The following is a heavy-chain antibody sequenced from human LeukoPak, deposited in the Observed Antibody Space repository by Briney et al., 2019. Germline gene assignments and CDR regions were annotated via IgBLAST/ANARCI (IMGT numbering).Heavy chain of an antibody. D-gene: IGHD1-26*01. CDR2: IYSSGST. V-gene: IGHV4-39*07. Sequence: PSETLSLTCTVSGGSISSSSYYWGWIRQPPGKGLEWIGSIYSSGSTDYNPSLKSRVTISIDTSKNQFSLKLSSVTAADTAVYYCAARTSGSRVDYWGQGTLVTVSS. CDR1: GGSISSSSYY. CDR3: AARTSGSRVDY. J-gene: IGHJ4*02.